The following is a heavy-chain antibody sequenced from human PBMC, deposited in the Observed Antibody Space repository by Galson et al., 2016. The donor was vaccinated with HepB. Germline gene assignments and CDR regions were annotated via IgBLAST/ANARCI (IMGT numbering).Heavy chain of an antibody. CDR2: LSPDGTDM. D-gene: IGHD4-11*01. J-gene: IGHJ6*02. CDR1: GFTFNDYW. V-gene: IGHV3-7*01. CDR3: ARVDYTDEGINV. Sequence: SLRLSCAASGFTFNDYWMTWVRQAPGKGLEWVANLSPDGTDMRYAGSVKGRFTISRDNPNNSVFLQMSSLRAEDTALYYCARVDYTDEGINVWGQGTTVTVSS.